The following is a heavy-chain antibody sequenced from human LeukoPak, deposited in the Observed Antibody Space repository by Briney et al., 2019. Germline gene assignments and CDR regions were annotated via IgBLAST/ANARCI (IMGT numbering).Heavy chain of an antibody. J-gene: IGHJ4*02. D-gene: IGHD3/OR15-3a*01. Sequence: GGSLRLSCAASGLSFSSYAMSWVRQAPGKGLEWVSAISGSGSSTYYADSVKGRFTISRDNSKNTLYLQMNSLRAEDTAVYYCPKDRGFPVIFGPDYWGQGTLVTVSS. CDR2: ISGSGSST. CDR1: GLSFSSYA. V-gene: IGHV3-23*01. CDR3: PKDRGFPVIFGPDY.